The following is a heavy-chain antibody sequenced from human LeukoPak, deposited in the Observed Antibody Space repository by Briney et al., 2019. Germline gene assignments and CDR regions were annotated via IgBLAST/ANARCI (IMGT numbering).Heavy chain of an antibody. V-gene: IGHV4-38-2*02. CDR1: GYSISSGYY. Sequence: SETLSLTCTVSGYSISSGYYWGWIPQPPGKGLEWIGSLYHTGRTYYNPSLKSRLTISLDTSKNQFSLKLSSVTAADTAVYYCTGKYYFDSSGYYYADYWGQGTLVTVSS. J-gene: IGHJ4*02. D-gene: IGHD3-22*01. CDR2: LYHTGRT. CDR3: TGKYYFDSSGYYYADY.